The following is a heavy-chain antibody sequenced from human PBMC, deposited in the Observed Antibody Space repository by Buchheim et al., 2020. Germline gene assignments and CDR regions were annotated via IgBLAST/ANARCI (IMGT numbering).Heavy chain of an antibody. D-gene: IGHD6-13*01. CDR3: ARDLYSSSWSGDFDY. J-gene: IGHJ4*02. CDR2: IKQDGSEK. Sequence: EVQLVESGGGLVQPGGSLRLSCAASGFTFSSYWMSWVRQAPGKGLEWVANIKQDGSEKYYVDSVKGRFTISRDNAKNSLYLQMNSLRAEDAAVYYCARDLYSSSWSGDFDYWGQGTL. CDR1: GFTFSSYW. V-gene: IGHV3-7*01.